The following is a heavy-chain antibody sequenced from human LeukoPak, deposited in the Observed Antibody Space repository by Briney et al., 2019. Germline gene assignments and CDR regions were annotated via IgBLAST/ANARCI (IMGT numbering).Heavy chain of an antibody. CDR3: ARGANYYDSSGYYVGFGMDV. CDR2: ISYDGSNK. Sequence: GRSLRLSCAASGFTFSSYAMHWVRQAPGKGLEWVAVISYDGSNKYYADSVKGRFTISGDISKNTLYLQMNSLRAEDTAVYYCARGANYYDSSGYYVGFGMDVWGQGTTVTVSS. D-gene: IGHD3-22*01. J-gene: IGHJ6*02. CDR1: GFTFSSYA. V-gene: IGHV3-30*04.